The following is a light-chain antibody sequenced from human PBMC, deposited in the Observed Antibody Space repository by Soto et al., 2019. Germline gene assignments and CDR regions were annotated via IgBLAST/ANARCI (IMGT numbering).Light chain of an antibody. CDR3: QQYCSSPT. CDR1: QSVSSSY. V-gene: IGKV3-20*01. Sequence: EIVLTQSPGPLSLSPGERATLSCRASQSVSSSYLAWYQQKPGQAPRLLIYGASSRATGIPDRFSGSGSGTDFTLTISRLEPEDFAVYYCQQYCSSPTFGRGTKVEIK. CDR2: GAS. J-gene: IGKJ4*01.